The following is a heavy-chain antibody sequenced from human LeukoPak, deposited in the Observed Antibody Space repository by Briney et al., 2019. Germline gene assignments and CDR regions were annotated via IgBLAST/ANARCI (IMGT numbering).Heavy chain of an antibody. J-gene: IGHJ4*02. V-gene: IGHV4-38-2*01. CDR2: IYHTGST. CDR3: ARYCSSTSCIPRGFDY. Sequence: SETLSLTCSVSGYSFTSGHYWGWIGQPPGKGLAWIGNIYHTGSTHYTPSLKSRVTISVDTSKNQFSLKLSSVTAADTAVYYCARYCSSTSCIPRGFDYWGQGTLVTVSS. CDR1: GYSFTSGHY. D-gene: IGHD2-2*01.